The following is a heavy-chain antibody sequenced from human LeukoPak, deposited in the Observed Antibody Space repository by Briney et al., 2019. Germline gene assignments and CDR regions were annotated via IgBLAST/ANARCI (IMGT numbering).Heavy chain of an antibody. CDR2: IKQDGTEK. J-gene: IGHJ4*02. CDR3: ARDQYNFGLTQPGFDH. D-gene: IGHD3-3*01. V-gene: IGHV3-7*01. CDR1: GFAFSNYW. Sequence: GGSLRLSCAASGFAFSNYWMTWVRQAPGKGLEWVANIKQDGTEKYYVDSLKGRFTISRDNAKNSLYLQMNSLRAEDTAAYYCARDQYNFGLTQPGFDHWGQGTLVTVSS.